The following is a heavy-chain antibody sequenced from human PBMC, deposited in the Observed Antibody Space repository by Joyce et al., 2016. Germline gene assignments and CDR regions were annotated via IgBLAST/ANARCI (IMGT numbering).Heavy chain of an antibody. CDR2: IIPMFDLA. Sequence: SGADVKRPGSSVNVSCQISGGTFRNYAISWVRQGPAQGLEWMGGIIPMFDLAKYAQKFQGRFMITADKSTSTVYMALSRLIFEDTAVYFCARSVCSGGSCYSTDYGLDVWGQGTTVTVSS. D-gene: IGHD2-15*01. V-gene: IGHV1-69*17. J-gene: IGHJ6*02. CDR3: ARSVCSGGSCYSTDYGLDV. CDR1: GGTFRNYA.